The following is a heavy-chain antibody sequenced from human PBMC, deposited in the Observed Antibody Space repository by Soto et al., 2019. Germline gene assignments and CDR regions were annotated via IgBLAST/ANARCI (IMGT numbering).Heavy chain of an antibody. CDR1: GFTLSSYG. D-gene: IGHD3-10*01. V-gene: IGHV3-33*01. CDR3: ARHTFSGSSPPDY. CDR2: IWYDGSNK. Sequence: QVQLVESGGGVVQPGRSLRLSCAASGFTLSSYGMHWVRQAPGKGLEWVAVIWYDGSNKYYADSVKGRFTISRDNSKNTLYLQMNSLRAEDTAVYYCARHTFSGSSPPDYWGQGTLVTVSS. J-gene: IGHJ4*02.